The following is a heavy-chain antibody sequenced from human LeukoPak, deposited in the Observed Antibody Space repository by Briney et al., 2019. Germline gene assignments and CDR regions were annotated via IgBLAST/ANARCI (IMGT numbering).Heavy chain of an antibody. CDR1: GGTFSSYA. CDR3: ARARWFGTYGMDV. D-gene: IGHD3-10*01. CDR2: ISAYNGNT. Sequence: GASVKVSCKASGGTFSSYAISWVRQAPGQGLEWMGWISAYNGNTNYAQKLQGRVTMTTDTSTSTAYMELRSLRSDDTAVYYCARARWFGTYGMDVWGQGTTVTVSS. J-gene: IGHJ6*02. V-gene: IGHV1-18*01.